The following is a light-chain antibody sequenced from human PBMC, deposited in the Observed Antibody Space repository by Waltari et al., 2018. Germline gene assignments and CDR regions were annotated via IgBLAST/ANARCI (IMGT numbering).Light chain of an antibody. J-gene: IGLJ3*02. Sequence: YQQEPGQAPVLVIYGKNDRPSGIPDRFSGSSSGNTASLTITGAQAEDEADYYCNSRDSSGNHWVFGGGTKLTGL. CDR2: GKN. V-gene: IGLV3-19*01. CDR3: NSRDSSGNHWV.